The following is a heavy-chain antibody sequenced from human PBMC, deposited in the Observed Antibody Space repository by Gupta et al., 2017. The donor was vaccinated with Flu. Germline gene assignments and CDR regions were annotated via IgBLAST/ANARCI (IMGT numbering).Heavy chain of an antibody. CDR3: AKFDSSAFPEN. CDR1: FTFSTSA. J-gene: IGHJ4*02. Sequence: FTFSTSAMSWVRKAPGKGLEWVSSISSDSVGRYYADSVKGRFTISRDNSDNTVYLQMTSLRVADTAVYFCAKFDSSAFPENWGQGTPVHASS. CDR2: ISSDSVGR. V-gene: IGHV3-23*01. D-gene: IGHD3-22*01.